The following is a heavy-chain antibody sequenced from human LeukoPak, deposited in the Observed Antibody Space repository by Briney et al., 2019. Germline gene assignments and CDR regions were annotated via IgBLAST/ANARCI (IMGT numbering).Heavy chain of an antibody. Sequence: GGPLRLSCAASEFTVSTNYMSWVRQAPGKGLEWVSVISGGSNTYYTDSVKGRFTISRDNSKNTLRLQMNSLRADDTAVYYRAGEMNTVRAFDYWGQGTLVTVSS. CDR2: ISGGSNT. J-gene: IGHJ4*02. CDR3: AGEMNTVRAFDY. V-gene: IGHV3-66*01. D-gene: IGHD4-11*01. CDR1: EFTVSTNY.